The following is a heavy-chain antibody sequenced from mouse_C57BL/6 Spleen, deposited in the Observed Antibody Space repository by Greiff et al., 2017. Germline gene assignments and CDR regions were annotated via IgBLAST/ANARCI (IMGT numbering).Heavy chain of an antibody. J-gene: IGHJ2*01. V-gene: IGHV1-52*01. CDR2: IDPSDRET. CDR3: SRSAGESAYFDY. CDR1: GYTFTSYW. D-gene: IGHD1-2*01. Sequence: LVRPGSSVTLSCTASGYTFTSYWMHWVKQRTIQGLECIGNIDPSDRETHYNQKFKDKATFTVDKSSSTAYMQLSSLTSEDSAVYYCSRSAGESAYFDYWGQGTTLTVSS.